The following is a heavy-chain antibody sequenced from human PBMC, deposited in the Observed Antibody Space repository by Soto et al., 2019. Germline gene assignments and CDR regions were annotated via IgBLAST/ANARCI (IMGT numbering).Heavy chain of an antibody. CDR3: ARRDITMVRGVNYYYYMDV. D-gene: IGHD3-10*01. CDR2: ISSSSSTI. Sequence: GGSLRLSCAASGFTFSSYSMNWVRQAPVKGLEWVSYISSSSSTIYYADSVKGRFTISRDNAKNSLYLQMNSLRAEDTAVYYCARRDITMVRGVNYYYYMDVWGKGTTVTVSS. V-gene: IGHV3-48*01. J-gene: IGHJ6*03. CDR1: GFTFSSYS.